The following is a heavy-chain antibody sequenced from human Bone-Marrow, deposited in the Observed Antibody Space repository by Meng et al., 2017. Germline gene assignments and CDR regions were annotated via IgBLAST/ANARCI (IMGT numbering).Heavy chain of an antibody. D-gene: IGHD3-22*01. CDR2: IYHSGST. CDR1: GYSISSGYS. Sequence: GSLRLSCAVSGYSISSGYSWGWIRQPPGKGLEWIGSIYHSGSTYYNPSLKSRVTISIDTSKNQFSLKLSSVTAADTAVYYCYYYDTSSSSAYFQHWGQGTLVTVSS. J-gene: IGHJ1*01. CDR3: YYYDTSSSSAYFQH. V-gene: IGHV4-38-2*01.